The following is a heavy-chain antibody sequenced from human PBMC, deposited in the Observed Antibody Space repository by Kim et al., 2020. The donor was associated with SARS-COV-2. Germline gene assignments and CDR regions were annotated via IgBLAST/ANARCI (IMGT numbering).Heavy chain of an antibody. CDR1: GFTVDDYA. J-gene: IGHJ6*02. CDR2: ISWNRGSI. Sequence: GESLRLSCAASGFTVDDYAMHWVRQAPGKGLEWVSGISWNRGSIGYADSVKGRFTISRDNAKNSLYLQMNSLRAEDTALYYCAKDTATLLTGYQYYYYYGMDVWGQGTTVTVSS. CDR3: AKDTATLLTGYQYYYYYGMDV. D-gene: IGHD3-9*01. V-gene: IGHV3-9*01.